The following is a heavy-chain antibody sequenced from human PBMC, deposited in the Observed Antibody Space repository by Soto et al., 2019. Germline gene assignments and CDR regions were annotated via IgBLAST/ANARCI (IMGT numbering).Heavy chain of an antibody. CDR2: IIPIFGTA. D-gene: IGHD3-10*01. CDR3: ARVVRGYFQH. V-gene: IGHV1-69*13. J-gene: IGHJ1*01. Sequence: ASVKVSCKASGGTFSSYAISWVRQAPGQGLEWMGGIIPIFGTANYAQKFQGRVTITADESTSTAYMELSSLRSEDTAVYYCARVVRGYFQHWGQGTLVTVSS. CDR1: GGTFSSYA.